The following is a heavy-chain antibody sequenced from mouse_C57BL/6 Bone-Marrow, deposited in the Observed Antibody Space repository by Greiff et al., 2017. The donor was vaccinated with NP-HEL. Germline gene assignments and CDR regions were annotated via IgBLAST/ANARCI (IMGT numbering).Heavy chain of an antibody. CDR2: IWRCGSK. V-gene: IGHV2-5*01. J-gene: IGHJ4*01. D-gene: IGHD2-4*01. Sequence: VQLQQSGPGLVQPSQSLSITCTVSGFSLTSYGVHWVRQSPGKGLEWLGVIWRCGSKDYNEAFMSRLSITKDNSKSQVFFKMNSLQADDTAIYYCAKRGLRQGNYYAIDYWGQGTSVTVSS. CDR3: AKRGLRQGNYYAIDY. CDR1: GFSLTSYG.